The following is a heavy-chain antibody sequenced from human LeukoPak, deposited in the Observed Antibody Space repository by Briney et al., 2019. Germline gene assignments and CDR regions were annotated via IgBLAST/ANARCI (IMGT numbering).Heavy chain of an antibody. CDR3: ARHGPYESGSPPFPDY. V-gene: IGHV5-51*01. CDR2: IYPGDSDT. CDR1: GYSFTSYW. Sequence: KVSCKGSGYSFTSYWIGWVRQMPGKGLEWMGIIYPGDSDTRYSPSFQGQVTISADKSISTAYLQWSSLKASDTAMYYCARHGPYESGSPPFPDYWGQGTLVTVSS. D-gene: IGHD1-26*01. J-gene: IGHJ4*02.